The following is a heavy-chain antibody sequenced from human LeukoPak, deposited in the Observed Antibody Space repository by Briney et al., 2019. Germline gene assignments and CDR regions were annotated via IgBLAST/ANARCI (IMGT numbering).Heavy chain of an antibody. J-gene: IGHJ3*02. D-gene: IGHD4-17*01. CDR2: IYYSGST. CDR3: ARDGDGDYGGYYAFDI. Sequence: PSETLSLTCTVSGGSISSSSYYWGWIRQPPGKGLEWIGSIYYSGSTYYNPSLKSRVTISVDTSKNQFSLKLSSVTAADTAVYYCARDGDGDYGGYYAFDIWGQGTMVTVSS. CDR1: GGSISSSSYY. V-gene: IGHV4-39*07.